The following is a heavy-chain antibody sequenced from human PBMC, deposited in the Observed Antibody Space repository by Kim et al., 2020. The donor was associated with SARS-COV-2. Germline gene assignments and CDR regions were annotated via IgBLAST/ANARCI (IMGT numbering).Heavy chain of an antibody. J-gene: IGHJ3*02. V-gene: IGHV5-10-1*01. CDR1: GYSFTSYW. D-gene: IGHD2-15*01. Sequence: GESLKISCKGSGYSFTSYWISWVRQMPGKGLEWMGRIDPSDSYTNYSPSFQGHVTISADKSISTAYLQWSSLKASDTAMYYCARQGGYCSGGSCYWDAAFDIWGQGTMVTVSS. CDR2: IDPSDSYT. CDR3: ARQGGYCSGGSCYWDAAFDI.